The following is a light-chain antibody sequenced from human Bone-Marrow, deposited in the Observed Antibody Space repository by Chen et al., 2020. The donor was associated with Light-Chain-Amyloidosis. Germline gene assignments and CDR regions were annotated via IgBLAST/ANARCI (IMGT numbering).Light chain of an antibody. Sequence: SYVLTPPPSVSVAPGQTPKMACGGNNIGSKSVHWYEQTPGQAPLLVVYDDSIRPSGIPERLSGSNSGNTATLTISRVEAGDEADYYCQVWDRSSDRPVFGGGTKLTVL. V-gene: IGLV3-21*02. J-gene: IGLJ3*02. CDR3: QVWDRSSDRPV. CDR2: DDS. CDR1: NIGSKS.